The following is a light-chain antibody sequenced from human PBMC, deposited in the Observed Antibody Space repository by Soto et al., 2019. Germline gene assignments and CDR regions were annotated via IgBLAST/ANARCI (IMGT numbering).Light chain of an antibody. CDR1: SSDVGGYNY. CDR3: SSYTSSSTRV. CDR2: DVS. Sequence: QSALTQPASVSGSPGQSITISCTGTSSDVGGYNYVSWYQQHPGKAPKLMIYDVSNRPSGVSNRFSGSKYGNTASLTISGLQAEDEADYCCSSYTSSSTRVFGGGTKLTVL. V-gene: IGLV2-14*01. J-gene: IGLJ2*01.